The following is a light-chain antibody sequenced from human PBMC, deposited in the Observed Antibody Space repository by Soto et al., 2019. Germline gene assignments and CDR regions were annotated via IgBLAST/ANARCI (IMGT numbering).Light chain of an antibody. Sequence: ESVLTQSPGALSLSPVXXXTXSXXXSQSVSSSYLAWYQQKPGQAPRLLIYGASSRATGIPDRFSGSGSGTDFTLTITRLEPEDSAVYFCQQYTGPPTTSGQGTRLEIK. CDR3: QQYTGPPTT. CDR1: QSVSSSY. CDR2: GAS. V-gene: IGKV3-20*01. J-gene: IGKJ5*01.